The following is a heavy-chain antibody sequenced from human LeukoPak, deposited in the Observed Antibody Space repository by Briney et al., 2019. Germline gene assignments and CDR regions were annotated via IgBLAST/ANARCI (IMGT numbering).Heavy chain of an antibody. J-gene: IGHJ4*02. V-gene: IGHV3-11*04. D-gene: IGHD5-18*01. CDR2: ITDDSGTT. CDR1: GFTFSAYY. Sequence: GSLRLSCAASGFTFSAYYMSWIRQAPGKNLEWLSYITDDSGTTRYADSVKGRFTISRDNAQNSLFLQMNSLRAEDTAMYLCARGYRTFDYWGQGTLVTVSS. CDR3: ARGYRTFDY.